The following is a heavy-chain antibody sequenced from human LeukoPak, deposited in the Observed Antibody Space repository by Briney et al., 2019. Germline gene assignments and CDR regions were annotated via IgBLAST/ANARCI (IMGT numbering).Heavy chain of an antibody. CDR1: GGSISSYY. CDR2: IYTSGGT. V-gene: IGHV4-4*07. CDR3: ARDRPVGDYYGSGSYSLDY. Sequence: SETLSLTCTVSGGSISSYYRSWIRQPAGKGLEWIGRIYTSGGTTYNPSLKSRVTMSVDKSKNQLSLKLSSVTAADTAMYYCARDRPVGDYYGSGSYSLDYWGQGTLVTVSS. D-gene: IGHD3-10*01. J-gene: IGHJ4*02.